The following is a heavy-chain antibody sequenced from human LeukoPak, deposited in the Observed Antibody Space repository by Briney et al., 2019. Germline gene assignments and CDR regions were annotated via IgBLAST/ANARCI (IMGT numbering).Heavy chain of an antibody. Sequence: PSETLSLTCTVSGGSISSYYWSWIRRPAGKGLEWIGLIYSSGSTRDNPSLNSRVTVSVDTSNNQFSLRLSSVTAADTAVYYCARDPGARNYFDPWGQGILVTVSS. D-gene: IGHD1-7*01. CDR1: GGSISSYY. J-gene: IGHJ5*02. CDR2: IYSSGST. V-gene: IGHV4-4*07. CDR3: ARDPGARNYFDP.